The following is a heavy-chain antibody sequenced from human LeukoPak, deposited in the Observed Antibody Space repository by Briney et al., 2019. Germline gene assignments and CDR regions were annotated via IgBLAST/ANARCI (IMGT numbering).Heavy chain of an antibody. J-gene: IGHJ4*02. Sequence: PGGSLRLSCAASEFTFSTYGMSWVRQAPGKGLEWVSAISDGGSSTYYADSVKGRFTISRDNSKNTLYLQMNSLTAEDTAVHYCAKRVRYGSGNYHFDHWGQGTLVTVSS. CDR3: AKRVRYGSGNYHFDH. V-gene: IGHV3-23*01. CDR2: ISDGGSST. D-gene: IGHD3-10*01. CDR1: EFTFSTYG.